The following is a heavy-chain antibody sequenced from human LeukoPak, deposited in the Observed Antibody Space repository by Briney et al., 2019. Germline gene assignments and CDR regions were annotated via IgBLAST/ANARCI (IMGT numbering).Heavy chain of an antibody. CDR3: ARGYEGYDY. CDR2: LQPKSGGT. D-gene: IGHD2-2*01. V-gene: IGHV1-2*02. CDR1: GYTFSVYY. J-gene: IGHJ4*02. Sequence: GASVKVSCKASGYTFSVYYMHWARQAPGEGLEWMGWLQPKSGGTNYAQNFQGRVTMTWDTSISTAYMELKRLRSDDTAVYYCARGYEGYDYWGQGTLVTVSS.